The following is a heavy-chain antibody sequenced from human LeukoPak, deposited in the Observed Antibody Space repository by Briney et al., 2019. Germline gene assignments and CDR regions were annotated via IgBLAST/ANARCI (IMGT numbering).Heavy chain of an antibody. Sequence: GGSLRLSCAASGFTFSSYWMSWVRQAPGKGLEWVSVTYSDSNTYYADSVKGRFTISRDNSKNMVYLQMNSLRVEDTAVYYCVTPSGGYWGQGTLVTVSS. CDR3: VTPSGGY. CDR1: GFTFSSYW. V-gene: IGHV3-66*04. CDR2: TYSDSNT. J-gene: IGHJ4*02. D-gene: IGHD6-25*01.